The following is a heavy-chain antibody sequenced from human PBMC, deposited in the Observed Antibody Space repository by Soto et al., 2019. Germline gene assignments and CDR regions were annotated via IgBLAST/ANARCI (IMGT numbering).Heavy chain of an antibody. D-gene: IGHD5-12*01. J-gene: IGHJ5*02. CDR1: GFTFSSYA. V-gene: IGHV3-30-3*01. CDR2: ISYDGSNK. Sequence: QVQLVESGGGVVQPGRSLRLSCAASGFTFSSYAMHWVRQAPGKGLEWVAVISYDGSNKYYADSVKGRFTISRDNSKNTLYRQMNSLRAEDTAVHYCARDRERWLQLNWFDPWGHGTLVTVSS. CDR3: ARDRERWLQLNWFDP.